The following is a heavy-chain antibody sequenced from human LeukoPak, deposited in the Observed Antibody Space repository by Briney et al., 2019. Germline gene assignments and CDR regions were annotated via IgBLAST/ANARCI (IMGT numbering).Heavy chain of an antibody. D-gene: IGHD4-17*01. V-gene: IGHV4-30-2*01. CDR3: ARANVYGDRSFDY. J-gene: IGHJ4*02. CDR1: GGSISSGGYS. Sequence: SQTLSLTCAVSGGSISSGGYSWRWIRQPPGKGLEWIGYIYHSGSTYYNPSLKSRVTISVDRSKNQFSLKLSSVTAADTAVYYCARANVYGDRSFDYWGQGTLVTVSS. CDR2: IYHSGST.